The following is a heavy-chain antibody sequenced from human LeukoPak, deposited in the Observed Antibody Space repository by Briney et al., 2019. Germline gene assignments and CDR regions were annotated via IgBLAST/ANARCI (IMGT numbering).Heavy chain of an antibody. D-gene: IGHD4-17*01. CDR1: GFTVSSNY. Sequence: GGSLRLSCAASGFTVSSNYMSWVRQAPGKGLEWVSVIYGGGSTYYPDSVKGRFTISRDNSKNTLFLQMNSLRAEDTAVYYCASPRGAYGDYVDYWGQGTLVTVSS. CDR2: IYGGGST. V-gene: IGHV3-66*01. CDR3: ASPRGAYGDYVDY. J-gene: IGHJ4*02.